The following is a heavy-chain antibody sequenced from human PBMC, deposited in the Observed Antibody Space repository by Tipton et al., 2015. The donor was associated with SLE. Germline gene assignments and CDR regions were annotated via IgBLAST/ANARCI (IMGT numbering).Heavy chain of an antibody. CDR1: GGSISSYY. V-gene: IGHV4-59*01. CDR3: ARKVNGQRWLQWGAFDI. J-gene: IGHJ3*02. D-gene: IGHD5-24*01. Sequence: TLSLTCTVSGGSISSYYWSWIRQPPGKGLEWIGYIYYSGSTNYNPSLKSRVTISVHTSKNQFSLKLSSVTAADTAVYYCARKVNGQRWLQWGAFDIWGQGTMVTVSS. CDR2: IYYSGST.